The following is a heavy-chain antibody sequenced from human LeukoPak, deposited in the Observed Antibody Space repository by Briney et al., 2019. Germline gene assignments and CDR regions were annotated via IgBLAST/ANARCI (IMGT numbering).Heavy chain of an antibody. J-gene: IGHJ3*02. D-gene: IGHD6-25*01. CDR3: ATDPPYSSAGKGGPNAFDI. CDR2: IIPIFGTA. CDR1: GGTFSSYA. Sequence: GSSVKVSCKASGGTFSSYAISWVRQAPGQGLEWMGGIIPIFGTANYAQKFQGRVTITADESTSTAYMELSSLRSEDTAVYYCATDPPYSSAGKGGPNAFDIWGQGTMVTVSS. V-gene: IGHV1-69*01.